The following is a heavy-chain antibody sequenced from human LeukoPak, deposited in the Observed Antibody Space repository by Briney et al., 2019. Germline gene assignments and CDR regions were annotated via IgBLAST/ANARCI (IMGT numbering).Heavy chain of an antibody. Sequence: GASVKVSCKASGYIFIDYEINWVRQAPGQGLEWMGWMNPKSGDTGYEQKFQGRVTITRDSSISTVYMELSSLGSEDMALYYCARGRYMDVWGKGTMVTVSS. V-gene: IGHV1-8*02. CDR1: GYIFIDYE. J-gene: IGHJ6*03. CDR2: MNPKSGDT. CDR3: ARGRYMDV.